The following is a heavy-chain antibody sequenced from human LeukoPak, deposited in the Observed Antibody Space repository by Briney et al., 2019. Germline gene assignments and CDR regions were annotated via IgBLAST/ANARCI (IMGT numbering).Heavy chain of an antibody. CDR2: ISSSSSTI. CDR3: ATNCYGSGRDV. V-gene: IGHV3-48*01. J-gene: IGHJ6*02. CDR1: GFTFSSYS. D-gene: IGHD3-10*01. Sequence: GGSLRLSCAASGFTFSSYSMNWVRQAPGKGLEWVSYISSSSSTIYYADSVKGRFTISRDNAKNSLYLQMNSLRAEDTAVYYCATNCYGSGRDVWGQGTTVTVSS.